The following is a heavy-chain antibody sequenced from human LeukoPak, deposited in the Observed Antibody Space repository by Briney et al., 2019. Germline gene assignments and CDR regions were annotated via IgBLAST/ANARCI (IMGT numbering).Heavy chain of an antibody. V-gene: IGHV1-2*02. D-gene: IGHD2-8*02. CDR3: ARDPGGLLYYYYYMDV. J-gene: IGHJ6*03. Sequence: GASVKVSCKASGYTFTGCYMHWVRQAPGQGLEWMGWINPTSGGTNYAQTFQGRVTMTRDTSISTAYMELSRLRSDDTALYYCARDPGGLLYYYYYMDVWGKGTTVTVSS. CDR2: INPTSGGT. CDR1: GYTFTGCY.